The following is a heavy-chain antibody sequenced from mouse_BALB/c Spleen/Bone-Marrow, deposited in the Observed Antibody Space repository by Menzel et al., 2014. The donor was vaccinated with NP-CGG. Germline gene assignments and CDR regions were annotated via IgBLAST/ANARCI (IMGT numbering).Heavy chain of an antibody. CDR2: INPGSGST. CDR3: TRWDYGDMDY. CDR1: GYTFTSYC. Sequence: LQQSGAELVRPGASVKLSCKASGYTFTSYCMYWVKQRPGQGLEWIGNINPGSGSTNYNEKFKSKGTLTVDKSSSTAYMHLSSLTSEDSAVYYCTRWDYGDMDYWGQGTSVTVSS. J-gene: IGHJ4*01. D-gene: IGHD1-2*01. V-gene: IGHV1S22*01.